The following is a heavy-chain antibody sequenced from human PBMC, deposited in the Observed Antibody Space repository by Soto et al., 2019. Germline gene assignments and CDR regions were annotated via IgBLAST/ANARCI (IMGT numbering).Heavy chain of an antibody. CDR1: GFTFSSYA. D-gene: IGHD6-19*01. CDR3: AKDGGIAVAGPSLPNFDY. Sequence: GGSLRLSCAASGFTFSSYAMSWVRQAPGKGLEWVSAISGSGGSTYYADSVKGRFTISRDNSKNTLYLQMNNLRAEDTAVYYCAKDGGIAVAGPSLPNFDYWGQGTLVTVSS. V-gene: IGHV3-23*01. CDR2: ISGSGGST. J-gene: IGHJ4*02.